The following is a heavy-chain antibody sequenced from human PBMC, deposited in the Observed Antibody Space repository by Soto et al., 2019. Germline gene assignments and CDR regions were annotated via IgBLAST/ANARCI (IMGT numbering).Heavy chain of an antibody. CDR2: ISGSVVST. CDR3: AKDYALTGRAYDYYGMDV. D-gene: IGHD2-2*01. Sequence: GGSLRLSCAASGFTFSNYAMTWVRQAPGKGLEWVSLISGSVVSTYYADSVKGRFTISRDNSKNTVFLQMSSLRAEDTAIYYCAKDYALTGRAYDYYGMDVWGQGTRVTVSS. V-gene: IGHV3-23*01. CDR1: GFTFSNYA. J-gene: IGHJ6*02.